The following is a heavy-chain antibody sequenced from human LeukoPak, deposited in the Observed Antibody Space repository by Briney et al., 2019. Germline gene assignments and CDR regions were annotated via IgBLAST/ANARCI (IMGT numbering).Heavy chain of an antibody. CDR1: GGSISSGGYS. D-gene: IGHD3-16*01. CDR3: ARKSRTWGAFDI. J-gene: IGHJ3*02. V-gene: IGHV4-30-4*07. Sequence: SETLSLTCAVSGGSISSGGYSWSWIRQPPGKGLEWIGYIYYSGSTYYNPSLKSRVTISVDTSKNQFSLKLSSVTAADTAVYYCARKSRTWGAFDIWGQGTMVTVSS. CDR2: IYYSGST.